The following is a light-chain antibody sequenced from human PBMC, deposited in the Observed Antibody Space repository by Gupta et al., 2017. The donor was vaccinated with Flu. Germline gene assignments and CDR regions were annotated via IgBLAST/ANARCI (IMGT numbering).Light chain of an antibody. CDR2: DAS. V-gene: IGKV3D-20*01. CDR1: QSVSNNY. J-gene: IGKJ1*01. CDR3: QQEGCSPCT. Sequence: EIVLTQSPATLSLSPGERATLSCGASQSVSNNYLAWYQQRPGLAPRLLIYDASRRATGVPDRFSGSGSGTDFTLTISRLEPEDFAVYYCQQEGCSPCTFGQGTKVEIK.